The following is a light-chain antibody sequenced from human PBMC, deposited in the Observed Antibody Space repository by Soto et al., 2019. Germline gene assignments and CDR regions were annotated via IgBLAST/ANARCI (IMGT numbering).Light chain of an antibody. Sequence: DIVRAQSPATQSETPGERATLSCRASQSVSSNLAWYQQKPGQAPRLLIYGASTRATGIPARFSGSGSGTEFTLTISSLQSEDFAVYYCQQYNNWPPGWTFGQGTKVDIK. CDR3: QQYNNWPPGWT. CDR1: QSVSSN. V-gene: IGKV3-15*01. CDR2: GAS. J-gene: IGKJ1*01.